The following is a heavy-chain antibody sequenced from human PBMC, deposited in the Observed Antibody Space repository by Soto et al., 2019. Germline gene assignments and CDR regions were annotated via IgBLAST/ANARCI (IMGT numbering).Heavy chain of an antibody. D-gene: IGHD6-19*01. CDR3: ARDYSGGYYWFDP. J-gene: IGHJ5*02. CDR1: GGSISSGGYY. Sequence: QVQLQESGPGLVKPSQTLSLTCTVSGGSISSGGYYWSWIRQHPGKGLEWIGYIYYSGSTYYNPSLKSRVTMSVDTSKNQFSLKLSSVTAADTAVYYCARDYSGGYYWFDPWGQGTLVTVSS. CDR2: IYYSGST. V-gene: IGHV4-31*03.